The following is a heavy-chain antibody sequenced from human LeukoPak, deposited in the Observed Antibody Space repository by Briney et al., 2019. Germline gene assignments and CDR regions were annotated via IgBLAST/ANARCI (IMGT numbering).Heavy chain of an antibody. D-gene: IGHD5-18*01. Sequence: GGSLRLSCAASGLTFSDFWMHWVRQPPGKGLVWVALVKGDGRTTIYADSVKGRFTISRDNARNTLYLQMNSLRADDSGVYYCATGHSYGYDYWGQGVLVTVSS. CDR2: VKGDGRTT. V-gene: IGHV3-74*01. CDR1: GLTFSDFW. J-gene: IGHJ4*02. CDR3: ATGHSYGYDY.